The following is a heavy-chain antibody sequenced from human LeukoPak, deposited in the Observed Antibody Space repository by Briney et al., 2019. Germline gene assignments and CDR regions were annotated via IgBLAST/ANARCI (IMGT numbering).Heavy chain of an antibody. CDR3: ARAPWGVPGIGHGYFDN. CDR1: RFNFHYYA. CDR2: MSFDGRTD. D-gene: IGHD3-3*01. V-gene: IGHV3-30*04. J-gene: IGHJ1*01. Sequence: TGGSPRLSCTASRFNFHYYALHWVRQAPGKGLEWVALMSFDGRTDSYSDSVKGRFTISRDNSKNTLSLQMNRLTLDDTAVYYSARAPWGVPGIGHGYFDNWGQGTLVTVSS.